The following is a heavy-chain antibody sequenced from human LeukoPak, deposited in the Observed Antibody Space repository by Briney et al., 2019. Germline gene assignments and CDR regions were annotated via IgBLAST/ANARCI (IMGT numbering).Heavy chain of an antibody. CDR3: TRSNTIFGPYFDY. Sequence: GGSLRLSCTASGFTLGDYAMSWVRQAPGKGLEWVGFIRSKAYGGTTEYAASVKGRFTISRDDSKSIAYLQMNSLKTEDTAVYYCTRSNTIFGPYFDYWGQGTLVTVSS. J-gene: IGHJ4*02. CDR1: GFTLGDYA. CDR2: IRSKAYGGTT. D-gene: IGHD3-3*01. V-gene: IGHV3-49*04.